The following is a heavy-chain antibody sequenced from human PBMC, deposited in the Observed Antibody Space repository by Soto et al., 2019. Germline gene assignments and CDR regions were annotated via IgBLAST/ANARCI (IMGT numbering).Heavy chain of an antibody. V-gene: IGHV1-18*04. J-gene: IGHJ4*02. D-gene: IGHD1-26*01. Sequence: ASVKVSCKASGYTFTSYGISWVRQATGQGLEWMGWISAYNGNTNYAQKLQGRVTMTTDTSTSTAYRELRSLRSDDTAVYCCAREDGSTTTPLDFDYWGQGTLVTVSS. CDR2: ISAYNGNT. CDR1: GYTFTSYG. CDR3: AREDGSTTTPLDFDY.